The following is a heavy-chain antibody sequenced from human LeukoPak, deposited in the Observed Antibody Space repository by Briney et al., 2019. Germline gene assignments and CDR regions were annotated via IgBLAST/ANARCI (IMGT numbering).Heavy chain of an antibody. J-gene: IGHJ3*02. Sequence: GGSLRLSCAASGFTFSSYAMSWVRQAPGKGLDWVSGISGSGGSTNHADSVKGRFTISRDNSKNALYLQMNSLRAEDTALYYCAKDRKRQSDPDAFDIWGQGTMVTVSS. CDR3: AKDRKRQSDPDAFDI. CDR1: GFTFSSYA. D-gene: IGHD1-14*01. V-gene: IGHV3-23*01. CDR2: ISGSGGST.